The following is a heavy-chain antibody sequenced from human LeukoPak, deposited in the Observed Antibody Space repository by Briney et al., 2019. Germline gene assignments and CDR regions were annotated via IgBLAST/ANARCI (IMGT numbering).Heavy chain of an antibody. V-gene: IGHV3-74*01. CDR1: GFTFSNYW. D-gene: IGHD1-26*01. J-gene: IGHJ3*02. Sequence: GGSLRLSCAASGFTFSNYWMHWVRQAPGKGLVWVSRINSDGSSTSYADSVKGRFTISRDNAKNSLYLQMKSLRAEDTAVYYCARGASWQLLGDAFDIWGQGTLVTVSS. CDR2: INSDGSST. CDR3: ARGASWQLLGDAFDI.